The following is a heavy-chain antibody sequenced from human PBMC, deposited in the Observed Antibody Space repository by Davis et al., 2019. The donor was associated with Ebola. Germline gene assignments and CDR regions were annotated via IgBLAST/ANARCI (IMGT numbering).Heavy chain of an antibody. CDR3: ARLRYSSSSYFDY. D-gene: IGHD6-6*01. Sequence: PGGSLRLSCKGSGYSFTSYWISWVRQMPGKGLEWMGRIDPSDSYTNYSPSFQGHVTISADKSISTAYLQWSSLKASDTAMYYCARLRYSSSSYFDYWGQGTLVTVSS. CDR2: IDPSDSYT. J-gene: IGHJ4*02. V-gene: IGHV5-10-1*01. CDR1: GYSFTSYW.